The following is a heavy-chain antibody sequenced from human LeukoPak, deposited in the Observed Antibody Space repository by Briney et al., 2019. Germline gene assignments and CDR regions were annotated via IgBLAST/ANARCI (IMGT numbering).Heavy chain of an antibody. D-gene: IGHD6-19*01. CDR1: GYTFTSYA. V-gene: IGHV7-4-1*02. J-gene: IGHJ5*02. Sequence: ASVNVSCKASGYTFTSYAMNWVRQAPGQGLEWMGWINTNTGNPTYAQGFTGRFVFSLDTSVSTAYLQISSLKAEDTAVYYCARAGSSGWYRWFDPWGQGTLVTVSS. CDR3: ARAGSSGWYRWFDP. CDR2: INTNTGNP.